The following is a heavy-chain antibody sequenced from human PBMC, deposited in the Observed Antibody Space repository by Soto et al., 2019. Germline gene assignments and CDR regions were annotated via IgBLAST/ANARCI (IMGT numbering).Heavy chain of an antibody. CDR3: ARYRVRGVISRRHYYYGRDV. D-gene: IGHD3-10*01. J-gene: IGHJ6*02. Sequence: SETLSLTCAVYGGSFSGYYWSWIRQPPGKGLEWIGEINHSGSTNYNPSLKSRVTISVDTSENQFSLKLSSVTAADTAVYYCARYRVRGVISRRHYYYGRDVXGQGTTVT. CDR2: INHSGST. V-gene: IGHV4-34*01. CDR1: GGSFSGYY.